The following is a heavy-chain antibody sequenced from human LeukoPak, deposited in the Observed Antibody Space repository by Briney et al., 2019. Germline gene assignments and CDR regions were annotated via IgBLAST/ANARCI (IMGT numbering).Heavy chain of an antibody. CDR1: GFTVSSIY. J-gene: IGHJ4*02. CDR3: ARIDSGYSYGLVDY. D-gene: IGHD5-18*01. CDR2: IYSGGST. Sequence: GGSLRLSCAASGFTVSSIYMSWVRQAPGKGLEWVSLIYSGGSTYYADSVKGRFTISRDNSKNTLYLQMNSLRAEDTAVYYCARIDSGYSYGLVDYWGQGTLVTDSS. V-gene: IGHV3-53*01.